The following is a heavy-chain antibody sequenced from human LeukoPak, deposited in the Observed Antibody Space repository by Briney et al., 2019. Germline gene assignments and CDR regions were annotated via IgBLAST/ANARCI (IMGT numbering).Heavy chain of an antibody. V-gene: IGHV4-34*01. CDR2: INHSGST. J-gene: IGHJ5*02. CDR1: GGSINGYY. Sequence: PSETLSLTCTVSGGSINGYYWAWVRQPPGKGLEWIGEINHSGSTNYNPSLKSRVTISVDTSKNQFSLKLSSVTAAGTAVYYCARYHYYDSSGYYPWGQGTLVTVSS. CDR3: ARYHYYDSSGYYP. D-gene: IGHD3-22*01.